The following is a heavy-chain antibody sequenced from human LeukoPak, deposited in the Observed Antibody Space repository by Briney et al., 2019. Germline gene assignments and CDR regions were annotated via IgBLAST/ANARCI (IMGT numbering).Heavy chain of an antibody. CDR1: GFTFSSYG. CDR2: IWYDGSNK. Sequence: GGSLRLSCAASGFTFSSYGMHWVRQAPGKGLEWVAVIWYDGSNKYYADSVKGRFTISRDNSKNTLYLQMNSLRAEDTAVYYCAKVYSGYGHFDYWGQGTLVTVSS. V-gene: IGHV3-30*02. CDR3: AKVYSGYGHFDY. D-gene: IGHD5-12*01. J-gene: IGHJ4*02.